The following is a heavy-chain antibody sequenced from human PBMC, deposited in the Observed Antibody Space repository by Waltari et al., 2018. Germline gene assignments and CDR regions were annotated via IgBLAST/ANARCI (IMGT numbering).Heavy chain of an antibody. CDR3: ARESSSSVFDY. J-gene: IGHJ4*02. Sequence: QVQLQQWGAGLLKPSETLTLTCAVYGGYCSGYYWSWICQHPGKGLERMGEINHSASTNYYPSLMSLVTISVDTSTNQFSLKLSSVTAADTSVYYCARESSSSVFDYWGQGTLVTVSS. V-gene: IGHV4-34*01. CDR1: GGYCSGYY. CDR2: INHSAST. D-gene: IGHD6-6*01.